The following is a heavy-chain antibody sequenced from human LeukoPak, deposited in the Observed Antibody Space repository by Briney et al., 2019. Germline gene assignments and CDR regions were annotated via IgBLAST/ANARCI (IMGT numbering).Heavy chain of an antibody. J-gene: IGHJ6*02. CDR1: GFTLSNHW. V-gene: IGHV3-7*03. CDR3: ARNNGMDV. Sequence: GGSLRLSCAASGFTLSNHWMTWVRQVPGKGPEWVANVNRDGSETYYLDSVKGRFTISKDNAKNSLYLQMNSLRAEDTALYHCARNNGMDVWGQGTTVIVSS. CDR2: VNRDGSET.